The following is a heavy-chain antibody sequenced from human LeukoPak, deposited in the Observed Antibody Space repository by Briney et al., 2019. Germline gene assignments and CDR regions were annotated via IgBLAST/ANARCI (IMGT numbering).Heavy chain of an antibody. CDR3: ARDLGITGSKSFDY. J-gene: IGHJ4*02. CDR1: GYTFTGYY. D-gene: IGHD1/OR15-1a*01. Sequence: ASVKVSCKASGYTFTGYYMHWVRQAPGQGLEWMGRINPNSGGTNYAQKFQGRVTMTRDTSISTAYMELSRLRSDDTAVYYCARDLGITGSKSFDYWRQGTLVTVSS. CDR2: INPNSGGT. V-gene: IGHV1-2*06.